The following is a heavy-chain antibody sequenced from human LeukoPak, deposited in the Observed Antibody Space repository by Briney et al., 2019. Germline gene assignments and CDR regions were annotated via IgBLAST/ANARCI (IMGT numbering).Heavy chain of an antibody. Sequence: PAGGSLRLSCAASGFTFSSYAMHWVRQAPGKGLEWVAVISYDGSNKYYADSVKGRFTISRDNSKNTLYLQMNSLRAEDTAVYYCARGRVYDYVWGSYRYYYYMDVWGKGTTVTVSS. CDR3: ARGRVYDYVWGSYRYYYYMDV. CDR1: GFTFSSYA. D-gene: IGHD3-16*02. CDR2: ISYDGSNK. V-gene: IGHV3-30*04. J-gene: IGHJ6*03.